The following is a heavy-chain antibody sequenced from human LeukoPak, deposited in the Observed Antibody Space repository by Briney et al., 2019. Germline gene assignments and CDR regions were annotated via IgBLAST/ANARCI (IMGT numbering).Heavy chain of an antibody. V-gene: IGHV1-46*01. CDR2: INPSGGST. CDR1: GYTFTSYY. J-gene: IGHJ6*02. D-gene: IGHD6-13*01. CDR3: AREDRQQLVPYYYYGMDV. Sequence: ASVKVSCKASGYTFTSYYMHWVRQAPGQGLEWMGIINPSGGSTSYAQKFQARLTMTRDTSTSTVYMELSSLRSEDTAVYYCAREDRQQLVPYYYYGMDVWGQGTTVTVSS.